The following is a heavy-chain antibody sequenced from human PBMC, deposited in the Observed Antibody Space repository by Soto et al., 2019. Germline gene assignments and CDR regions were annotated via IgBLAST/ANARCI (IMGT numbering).Heavy chain of an antibody. D-gene: IGHD1-7*01. J-gene: IGHJ6*02. CDR3: ARVLKITGTTKTHGMDV. Sequence: SVKVSCKASGGTFSSYAISWVRQAPGQGLEWMGGIIPIFGTANYAQKFQGRVTITADESTSTDYMELSSLRSEDTAVYYCARVLKITGTTKTHGMDVWGQGTTVTVSS. V-gene: IGHV1-69*13. CDR1: GGTFSSYA. CDR2: IIPIFGTA.